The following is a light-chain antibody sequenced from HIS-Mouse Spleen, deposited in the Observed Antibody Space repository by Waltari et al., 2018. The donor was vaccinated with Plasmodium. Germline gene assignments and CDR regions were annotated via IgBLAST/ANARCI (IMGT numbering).Light chain of an antibody. V-gene: IGLV3-10*01. J-gene: IGLJ3*02. CDR3: YSTDSSGNHRV. CDR1: ALQKKY. Sequence: SYELTQPPSVSVSPGQTAPTTCSGDALQKKYAYWYQQKSGQAPVLVIYEDSKRPSGIPERFSGSSSGTMATLTISGAQVEDEADYYCYSTDSSGNHRVFGGGTKLTVL. CDR2: EDS.